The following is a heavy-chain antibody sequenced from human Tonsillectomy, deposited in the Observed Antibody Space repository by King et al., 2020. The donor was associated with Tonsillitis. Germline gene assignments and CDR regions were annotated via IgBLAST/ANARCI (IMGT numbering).Heavy chain of an antibody. CDR2: IIPIFGTT. D-gene: IGHD1-26*01. Sequence: QLQLVQSGAEVKKPGSSVKVSCKASGGTFSSYGISWVRQAPGQGLEWMGGIIPIFGTTNYAQKFQGRVTITADQSTKTAYMELSSLTLEDRAVYYCARGTHTAIVGLGGKANYFHYMNVWGKGTTVTVSS. CDR1: GGTFSSYG. V-gene: IGHV1-69*01. CDR3: ARGTHTAIVGLGGKANYFHYMNV. J-gene: IGHJ6*03.